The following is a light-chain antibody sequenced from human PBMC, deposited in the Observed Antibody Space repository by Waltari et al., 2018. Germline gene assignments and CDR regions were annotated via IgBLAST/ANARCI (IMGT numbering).Light chain of an antibody. Sequence: QSVLTQPPSASGTPGQRVTISCSGSSSNIGSTTVNWYQQLPGTAPKRLIYNNNQLPSGVSDRVSGSKSGTSASLASSGLQSEDEADYYCAAWDDSLNGVVFGGGTKLTVL. CDR2: NNN. CDR3: AAWDDSLNGVV. J-gene: IGLJ2*01. CDR1: SSNIGSTT. V-gene: IGLV1-44*01.